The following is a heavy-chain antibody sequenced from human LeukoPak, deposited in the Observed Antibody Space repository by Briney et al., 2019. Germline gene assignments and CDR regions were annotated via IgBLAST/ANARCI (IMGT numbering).Heavy chain of an antibody. CDR1: GFTFSVYT. V-gene: IGHV3-23*01. J-gene: IGHJ4*02. CDR2: ITTGDGNT. D-gene: IGHD7-27*01. Sequence: GGSLRLSCSTSGFTFSVYTMYWVRQAPGKGLKWVSTITTGDGNTYYADSVKGRFTVSRDDSKNTLYLQMNSLRAEDTAVYYCAKDGGLWVSAHWGDSWGRGTLVTVSS. CDR3: AKDGGLWVSAHWGDS.